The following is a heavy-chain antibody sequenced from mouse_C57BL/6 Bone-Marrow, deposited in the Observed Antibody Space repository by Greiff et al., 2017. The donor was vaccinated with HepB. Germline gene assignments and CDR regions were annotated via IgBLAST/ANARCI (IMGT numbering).Heavy chain of an antibody. CDR3: ARGGGNYGSTMDY. D-gene: IGHD1-1*01. CDR1: GYAFSSSW. Sequence: VQVVESGAELVKPGASVKISCKASGYAFSSSWMNWVKQRPGKGLEWIGQIYPGDGDPNYNGKFKGKATLTADKSSSTAYMQLSSLTSEDSAVYFCARGGGNYGSTMDYWGQGTSVTVSS. V-gene: IGHV1-80*01. J-gene: IGHJ4*01. CDR2: IYPGDGDP.